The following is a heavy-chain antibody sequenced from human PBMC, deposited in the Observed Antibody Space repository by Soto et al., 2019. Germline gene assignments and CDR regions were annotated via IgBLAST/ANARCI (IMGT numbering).Heavy chain of an antibody. CDR3: TKDISRDYFRYYFDH. V-gene: IGHV3-9*01. D-gene: IGHD4-17*01. Sequence: DVQLVESGGDLIQPGRLLRLSCAASGFSFSEYAMHWVRQAPGKGLEWVSGINWNSGKVVYADFVKGRFTISRDNAKNFLYLHMYGLTPEVTALYYCTKDISRDYFRYYFDHWGQGTLVTVFS. J-gene: IGHJ4*02. CDR2: INWNSGKV. CDR1: GFSFSEYA.